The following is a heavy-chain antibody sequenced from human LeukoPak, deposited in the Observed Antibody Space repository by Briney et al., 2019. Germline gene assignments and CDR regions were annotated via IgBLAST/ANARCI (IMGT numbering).Heavy chain of an antibody. CDR2: INPNSGGT. CDR1: GVTFSDYA. V-gene: IGHV1-2*02. D-gene: IGHD3-10*01. Sequence: ASVKVSCKASGVTFSDYALNWVRQAPGQGLEWMGWINPNSGGTNYAQKFQGRVTMTRDTSISTAYMELSRLRSDDTAVYYCARGPPNYYGSGSYYSPPGYMDVWGKGTTVTVSS. J-gene: IGHJ6*03. CDR3: ARGPPNYYGSGSYYSPPGYMDV.